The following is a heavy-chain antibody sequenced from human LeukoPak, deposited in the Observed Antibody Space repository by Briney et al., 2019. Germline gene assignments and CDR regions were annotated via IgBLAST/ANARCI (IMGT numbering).Heavy chain of an antibody. Sequence: ASVKVSCKASGYTFTSYDINWVRQATGQGLEWMGWMNPNSGNTGYAQKFQGRVTITRNTSISTAYMELSSLRSEDTAVYYCARGVGITTFGVVADYYMDVWGKGTTVTVSS. J-gene: IGHJ6*03. V-gene: IGHV1-8*03. CDR3: ARGVGITTFGVVADYYMDV. CDR1: GYTFTSYD. D-gene: IGHD3-3*01. CDR2: MNPNSGNT.